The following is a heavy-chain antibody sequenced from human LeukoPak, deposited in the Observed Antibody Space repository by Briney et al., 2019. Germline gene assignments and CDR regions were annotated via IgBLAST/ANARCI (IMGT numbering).Heavy chain of an antibody. Sequence: GGSLRLSCAASGFTVSSNYMNWVRQAPGKGLEWVSVIYSGGSTYYADSVKGRFTISRDNSKNTLYLQMNSLRAEDTAIYYCARDERLLSFLKWGQGTLVTVSS. CDR1: GFTVSSNY. V-gene: IGHV3-53*01. CDR2: IYSGGST. CDR3: ARDERLLSFLK. J-gene: IGHJ4*02. D-gene: IGHD3-3*01.